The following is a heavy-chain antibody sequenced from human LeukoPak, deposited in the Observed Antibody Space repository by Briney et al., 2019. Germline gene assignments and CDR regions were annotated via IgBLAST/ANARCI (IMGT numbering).Heavy chain of an antibody. V-gene: IGHV4-38-2*02. Sequence: SETLSLTCTVSGYSISSGYYWGWIRQPPGKGLEWIGSIYHSGSTYCNPSLKSRVTISVDTSKNQFSLKLSSVTAADTAVYYCARARVNYDFWSGFEPATNWFDPWGQGTLVTVSS. CDR2: IYHSGST. CDR3: ARARVNYDFWSGFEPATNWFDP. D-gene: IGHD3-3*01. CDR1: GYSISSGYY. J-gene: IGHJ5*02.